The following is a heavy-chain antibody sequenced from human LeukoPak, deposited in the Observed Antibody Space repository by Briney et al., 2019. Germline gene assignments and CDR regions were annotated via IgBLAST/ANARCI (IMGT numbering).Heavy chain of an antibody. J-gene: IGHJ4*02. CDR2: IIPILGVA. CDR3: ARDDGYKDY. CDR1: GGTFSSYA. D-gene: IGHD5-12*01. Sequence: SVKVSCKASGGTFSSYAISWVRQAPGQGLEWMGRIIPILGVANYAQKFQGRVTITADKSTSTAYMELSSLRSEDTAVYYCARDDGYKDYWGQGTLVTVSS. V-gene: IGHV1-69*04.